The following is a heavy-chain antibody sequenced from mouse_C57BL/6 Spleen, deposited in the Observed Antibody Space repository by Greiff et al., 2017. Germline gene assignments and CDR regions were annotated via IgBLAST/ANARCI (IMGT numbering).Heavy chain of an antibody. CDR1: GYTFTSYW. CDR3: ARSEAYYYGSSYAMDY. J-gene: IGHJ4*01. D-gene: IGHD1-1*01. CDR2: INPSNGGT. V-gene: IGHV1-53*01. Sequence: QVQLQQPGTELVKAGVVVPLSCQASGYTFTSYWMHWVKQRPGQGLEWIGNINPSNGGTNYNEKFKSKATLTVDKSSSTAYMQLSSLTSEDSAVYYCARSEAYYYGSSYAMDYWGQGTSVTVSS.